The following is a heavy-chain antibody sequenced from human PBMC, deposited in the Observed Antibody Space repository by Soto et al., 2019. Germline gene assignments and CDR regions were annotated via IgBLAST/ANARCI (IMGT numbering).Heavy chain of an antibody. CDR1: GYTFTSYG. D-gene: IGHD2-21*01. Sequence: QVQLVQSGAEVKKPGASVKVSCKASGYTFTSYGISWVRQAPGQGLEWMGWISAYNGNTNYAQKLQGRVTMTTDTSTSRAYMELRSLRADDTAVYYCASCLLCAGESYYYYGMDGWGQGTTVTGSS. CDR3: ASCLLCAGESYYYYGMDG. J-gene: IGHJ6*02. V-gene: IGHV1-18*01. CDR2: ISAYNGNT.